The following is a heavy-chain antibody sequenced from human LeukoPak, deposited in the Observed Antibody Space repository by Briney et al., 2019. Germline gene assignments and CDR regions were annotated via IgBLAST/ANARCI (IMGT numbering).Heavy chain of an antibody. D-gene: IGHD6-13*01. V-gene: IGHV3-9*01. CDR2: ISWNSGSI. J-gene: IGHJ4*02. CDR1: GFTFDDYA. CDR3: AKDTARIAAAATD. Sequence: PGGSLRVSCAASGFTFDDYAMHWVRQAPGKGLEWVSGISWNSGSIGYADSVKGRFTISRDNAKNSLYLQMNSLRAEDTALYYCAKDTARIAAAATDWGQGTLVTVSS.